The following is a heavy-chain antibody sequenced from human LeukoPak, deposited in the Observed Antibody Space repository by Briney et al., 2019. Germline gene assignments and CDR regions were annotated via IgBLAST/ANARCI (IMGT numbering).Heavy chain of an antibody. CDR2: INHSGST. J-gene: IGHJ4*02. Sequence: ASETLSLTCAVYGGSFSGYYWSWIRQPPGKGLEWIGEINHSGSTNYNPSLKSRVTISVDTSKNQFSLELSSVTAADTAVYYCARSDSGSYYLPLDYWGQGTLVTVSS. CDR3: ARSDSGSYYLPLDY. V-gene: IGHV4-34*01. CDR1: GGSFSGYY. D-gene: IGHD1-26*01.